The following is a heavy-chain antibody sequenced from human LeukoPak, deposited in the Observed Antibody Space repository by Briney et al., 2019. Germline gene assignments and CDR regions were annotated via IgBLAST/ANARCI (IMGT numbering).Heavy chain of an antibody. CDR2: MDKETNLYAT. Sequence: PGGSLRLSCVASGFTFSDSAIHWVRQSSGKGLEWIGHMDKETNLYATALAASVKGRFTVSKDDSKNTAYLHMNSLKTEDTALYYCTRDSGTCNWFDPWGQGTLVTVSS. D-gene: IGHD1-26*01. CDR3: TRDSGTCNWFDP. CDR1: GFTFSDSA. J-gene: IGHJ5*02. V-gene: IGHV3-73*01.